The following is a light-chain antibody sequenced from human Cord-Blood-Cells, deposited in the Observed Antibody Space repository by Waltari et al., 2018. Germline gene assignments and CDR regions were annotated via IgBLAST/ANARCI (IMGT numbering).Light chain of an antibody. V-gene: IGLV1-40*01. Sequence: QSVLTQPPSVSGAPGQRVTISCPGRSSNIGAGYDVHWSQQLPGTAPKLLIYGNSNRPSGVPDRFSGSKSGTSASLAITGLQAEDEADYYCQSYDSSLSGYVVFGGGTKLTVL. CDR1: SSNIGAGYD. CDR2: GNS. J-gene: IGLJ2*01. CDR3: QSYDSSLSGYVV.